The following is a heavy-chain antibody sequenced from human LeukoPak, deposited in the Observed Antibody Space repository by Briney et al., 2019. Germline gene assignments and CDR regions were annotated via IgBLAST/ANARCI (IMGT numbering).Heavy chain of an antibody. D-gene: IGHD6-19*01. Sequence: PGGSLRLSCTASGFTFSNFWMGWVRQAPGKGLEWVANIKQDETEKFYLGSVKGRFTISRDNSKNTLYLQMNSLRAGDTAVYYCAKDHDSSGWALFDYWGQGTLVTVSS. CDR2: IKQDETEK. J-gene: IGHJ4*02. CDR3: AKDHDSSGWALFDY. CDR1: GFTFSNFW. V-gene: IGHV3-7*03.